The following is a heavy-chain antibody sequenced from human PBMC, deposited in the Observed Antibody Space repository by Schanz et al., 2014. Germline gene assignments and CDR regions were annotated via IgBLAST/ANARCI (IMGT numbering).Heavy chain of an antibody. D-gene: IGHD2-21*01. J-gene: IGHJ4*02. CDR3: AREDCSATSCYFRY. Sequence: EVQLVESGGGLVKPGGSLRLSCAASGFTFSNYSMNWVRQAPGKGLEWVSSISSSSSYISYADSVKGRFTISRDNSNNTVYLQMNTLRAEDTAVYYCAREDCSATSCYFRYWGQGTLVAVSS. V-gene: IGHV3-21*01. CDR1: GFTFSNYS. CDR2: ISSSSSYI.